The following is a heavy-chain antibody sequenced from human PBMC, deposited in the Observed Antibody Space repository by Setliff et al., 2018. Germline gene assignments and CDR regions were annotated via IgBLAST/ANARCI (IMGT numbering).Heavy chain of an antibody. V-gene: IGHV4-61*09. Sequence: PSETLSLTCSVSGGSISSGSDYWTWIRQPAGKGLEWIGHIYTSGSTNYNPSLKSRVTMSVDVSKSQFSLRLSSVTAADTAIYYCARDTSSDWAAWFDPWSQGILVTVSS. CDR2: IYTSGST. D-gene: IGHD3-22*01. CDR1: GGSISSGSDY. J-gene: IGHJ5*02. CDR3: ARDTSSDWAAWFDP.